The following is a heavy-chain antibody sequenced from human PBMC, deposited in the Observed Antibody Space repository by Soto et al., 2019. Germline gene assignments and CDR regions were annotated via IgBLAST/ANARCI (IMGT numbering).Heavy chain of an antibody. Sequence: QVQLVESGGGVVQPGRSLRLSCAASGFTFSSYAMHWVRQAPGKVLEWVAVISYDGSNKYYADSVKGRFTISRDNSKNTLYLQMNSLRAEDTAVYYCARSPSSGYYFDYWGQGTLVTVSS. D-gene: IGHD3-22*01. J-gene: IGHJ4*02. CDR2: ISYDGSNK. V-gene: IGHV3-30-3*01. CDR3: ARSPSSGYYFDY. CDR1: GFTFSSYA.